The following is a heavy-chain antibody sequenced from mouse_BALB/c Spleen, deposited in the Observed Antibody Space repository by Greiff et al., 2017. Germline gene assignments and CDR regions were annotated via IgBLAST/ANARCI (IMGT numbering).Heavy chain of an antibody. CDR2: IWGDGST. Sequence: QVQLKESGPGLVAPSQSLSITCTVSGFSLTGYGVNWVRQPPGKGLEWLGMIWGDGSTDYNSALKSRLSISKDNSKSQVFLKMNSLQTDDTARYYCARAIYYGNYVGAMDYWGQGTSVTVSS. J-gene: IGHJ4*01. D-gene: IGHD2-1*01. V-gene: IGHV2-6-7*01. CDR1: GFSLTGYG. CDR3: ARAIYYGNYVGAMDY.